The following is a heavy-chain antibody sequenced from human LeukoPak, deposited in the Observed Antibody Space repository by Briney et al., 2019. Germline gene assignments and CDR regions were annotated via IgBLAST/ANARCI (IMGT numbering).Heavy chain of an antibody. J-gene: IGHJ6*03. CDR2: IRYDGSNK. Sequence: GGSLRLSCAAPGFTFSSYGMHWVRQAPGKGLEWVAFIRYDGSNKYYADSVKGRFTISRDNSKNTLYLQMNSLRAEDTALYYCARDMFFQPYYMDVWGKGTTVTISS. V-gene: IGHV3-30*02. CDR1: GFTFSSYG. CDR3: ARDMFFQPYYMDV. D-gene: IGHD3-10*02.